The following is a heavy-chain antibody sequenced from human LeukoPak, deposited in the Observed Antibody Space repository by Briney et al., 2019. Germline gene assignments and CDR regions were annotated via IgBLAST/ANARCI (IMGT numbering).Heavy chain of an antibody. CDR2: ISGSGSNT. CDR1: GFTFDDYA. CDR3: ARHGFGVFEGY. Sequence: GGSLRLSCAASGFTFDDYAMHWVRQAPGKGLEWVSGISGSGSNTYYADSVKGRFTISRDNPKNTLYLQMNSLRAEDTAVYYCARHGFGVFEGYWGQGTLVTVSS. J-gene: IGHJ4*02. V-gene: IGHV3-23*01. D-gene: IGHD3-10*01.